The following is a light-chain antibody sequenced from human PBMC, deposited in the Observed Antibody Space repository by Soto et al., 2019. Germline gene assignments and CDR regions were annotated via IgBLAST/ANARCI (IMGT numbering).Light chain of an antibody. V-gene: IGKV3D-20*02. Sequence: MVLTQSRGTLSLFPGERATLSCRASQSISGIYLAWYQQKPGQPPRLLMYAASSRASGIPDRFSGSGSGTEFTLTIGSLESEDFAVYYCQQRRNWPIIFGQGTRLEIK. CDR1: QSISGIY. CDR2: AAS. CDR3: QQRRNWPII. J-gene: IGKJ5*01.